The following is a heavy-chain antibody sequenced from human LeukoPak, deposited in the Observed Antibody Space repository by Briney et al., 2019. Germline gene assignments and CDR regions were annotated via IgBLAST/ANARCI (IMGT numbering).Heavy chain of an antibody. J-gene: IGHJ1*01. CDR1: GFTFSSYW. V-gene: IGHV3-7*01. CDR3: ARVYNSYYYDNSGSASFQH. CDR2: IKQDGSEK. D-gene: IGHD3-22*01. Sequence: PGGSLRLSCAASGFTFSSYWMSWVRQAPGKGLEWVANIKQDGSEKYYVDSVKGRFTISRDNAKNSLYLQMNSLRAEDTAVYYCARVYNSYYYDNSGSASFQHWGQGTLVTVSS.